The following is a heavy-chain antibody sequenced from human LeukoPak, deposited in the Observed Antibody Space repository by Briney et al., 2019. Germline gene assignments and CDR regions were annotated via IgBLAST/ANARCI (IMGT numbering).Heavy chain of an antibody. V-gene: IGHV1-2*06. Sequence: ASVKVSCKASGYTYTGYYMHWVRQPPGQGLEWMGRINPNSGGTNYAQKFQGRVTMTRDTTISTAYMELSTVRSDDTAVYYCARVGAAASTAFDIWGQGTMGTVSS. CDR1: GYTYTGYY. CDR3: ARVGAAASTAFDI. J-gene: IGHJ3*02. CDR2: INPNSGGT. D-gene: IGHD6-13*01.